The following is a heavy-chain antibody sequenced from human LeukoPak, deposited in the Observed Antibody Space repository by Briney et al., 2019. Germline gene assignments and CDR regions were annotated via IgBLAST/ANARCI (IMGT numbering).Heavy chain of an antibody. CDR2: INQDGSEK. V-gene: IGHV3-7*02. CDR3: ARVNYYDSSGLDY. Sequence: PGGSLRLSCAASGFTFSNYWMSWVRQAPGKGLEWVAHINQDGSEKYYVDSVKGRFTISRDNAKNSLYPQMNSLRAEDTAVYYCARVNYYDSSGLDYWGQGTLVTVSS. J-gene: IGHJ4*02. D-gene: IGHD3-22*01. CDR1: GFTFSNYW.